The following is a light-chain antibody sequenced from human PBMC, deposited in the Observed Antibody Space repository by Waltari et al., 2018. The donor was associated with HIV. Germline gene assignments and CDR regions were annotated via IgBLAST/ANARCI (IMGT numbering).Light chain of an antibody. CDR1: QSVSSS. J-gene: IGKJ1*01. CDR2: GAS. CDR3: QQYNAWPRT. V-gene: IGKV3-15*01. Sequence: EIVMTQSPATLSVSPGGRATLSCRASQSVSSSLVWYQHQPGQAPRLLIYGASTRATGIPARFSGSGSGTEFPLTINSLQSEDFAGYYCQQYNAWPRTFGQGTKVEVK.